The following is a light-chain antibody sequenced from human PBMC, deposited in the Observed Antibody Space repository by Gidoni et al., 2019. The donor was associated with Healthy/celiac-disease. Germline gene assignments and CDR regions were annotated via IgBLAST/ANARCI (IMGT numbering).Light chain of an antibody. V-gene: IGKV1-5*03. CDR3: QQYNSYLYT. CDR1: QSISSW. Sequence: IQMTQSPSTLSASAGDRVTITCRASQSISSWLAWYQQKPGKAPKLLSYKASSLESGVQSRXXXSVXXTEFTLTIXXLQPDDFATYYCQQYNSYLYTFGQGTKLEIK. CDR2: KAS. J-gene: IGKJ2*01.